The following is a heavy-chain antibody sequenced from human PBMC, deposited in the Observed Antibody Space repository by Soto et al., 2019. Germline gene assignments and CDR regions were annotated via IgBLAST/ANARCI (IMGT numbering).Heavy chain of an antibody. CDR1: GTTFSDYG. CDR2: ISYDGRNK. D-gene: IGHD3-3*01. Sequence: QVQLVESGGGVVQPGRSLRLSCAASGTTFSDYGMHWVRQAPGKGLEWVAVISYDGRNKYYADSVKGRFTISRDNSKNTLYLQMNSLRPEDTAVYYCASHDFWSGDQRAYFDYWGQGTLVTVSS. CDR3: ASHDFWSGDQRAYFDY. V-gene: IGHV3-30*03. J-gene: IGHJ4*02.